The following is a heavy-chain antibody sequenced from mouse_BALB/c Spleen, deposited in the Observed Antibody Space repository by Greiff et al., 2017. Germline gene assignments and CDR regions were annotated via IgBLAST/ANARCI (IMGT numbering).Heavy chain of an antibody. J-gene: IGHJ2*01. D-gene: IGHD2-4*01. CDR3: TRGGTMRGYDFDY. Sequence: EVQGVESGGGLVKPGGSLKLSCAASGFTFSSYTMSWVRQTPEKRLEWVATISSGGSYTYYPDSVKGRFTISRDNAKNTLYLQMSSLKSEDTAMYYCTRGGTMRGYDFDYGGQGTTLTVSS. V-gene: IGHV5-6-4*01. CDR1: GFTFSSYT. CDR2: ISSGGSYT.